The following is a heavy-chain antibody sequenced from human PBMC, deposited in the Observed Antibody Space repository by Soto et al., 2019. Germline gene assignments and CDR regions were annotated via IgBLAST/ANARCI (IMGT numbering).Heavy chain of an antibody. Sequence: PGGSLRLSCAASGFPFDDYAMHWVRQAPGKGLEWVSGISWNSGSIGYADSVKGPFTMSRDNSKNSLYLQMNSLRAEDTALYYCAKAEYSSSPPWFDPWGQGTLVTVSS. CDR3: AKAEYSSSPPWFDP. CDR1: GFPFDDYA. J-gene: IGHJ5*02. V-gene: IGHV3-9*01. D-gene: IGHD6-6*01. CDR2: ISWNSGSI.